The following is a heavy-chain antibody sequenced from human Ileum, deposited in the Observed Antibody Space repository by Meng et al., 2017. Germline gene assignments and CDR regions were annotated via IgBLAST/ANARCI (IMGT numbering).Heavy chain of an antibody. CDR1: GYTFTSYG. V-gene: IGHV1-18*01. CDR2: ISAYNGNR. D-gene: IGHD6-19*01. CDR3: ARYSSGWYFYAFDI. J-gene: IGHJ3*02. Sequence: ASVKVSCKASGYTFTSYGISWVRQAPGQGLEWMGWISAYNGNRNYAQKLQGRVTMTTDTSTSTAYMELRSLRSDDTAVYYCARYSSGWYFYAFDIWGQGTMVTVSS.